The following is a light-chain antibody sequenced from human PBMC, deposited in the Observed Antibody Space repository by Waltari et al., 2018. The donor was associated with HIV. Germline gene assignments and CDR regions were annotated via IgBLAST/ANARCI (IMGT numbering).Light chain of an antibody. J-gene: IGLJ2*01. Sequence: SYALTQTPSVSVSPWQTATISCTGPKLGDTYTSWYPQKTGQAPLLIIYQDNKRPPGISERFSGSSSGPTATLVVYGVQTIDGANCFCQAWDSDTAVFGGGTTLTVL. CDR3: QAWDSDTAV. V-gene: IGLV3-1*01. CDR1: KLGDTY. CDR2: QDN.